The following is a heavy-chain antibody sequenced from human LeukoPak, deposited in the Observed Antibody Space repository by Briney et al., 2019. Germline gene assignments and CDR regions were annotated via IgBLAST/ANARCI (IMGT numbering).Heavy chain of an antibody. Sequence: GGSLRLSCAASGFTLSSYWMTWVRQAPGEGLEWVATIKQDGSEKYYVGSVKGRFTISRDNAKNSLYLQMNSLRPEDTAVYYCAKTTGNGHWLIEYWGQGTLVTVSS. V-gene: IGHV3-7*03. CDR1: GFTLSSYW. D-gene: IGHD4-23*01. CDR3: AKTTGNGHWLIEY. J-gene: IGHJ4*02. CDR2: IKQDGSEK.